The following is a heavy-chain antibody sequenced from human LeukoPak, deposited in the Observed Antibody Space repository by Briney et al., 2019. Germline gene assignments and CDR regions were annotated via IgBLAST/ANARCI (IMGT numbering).Heavy chain of an antibody. CDR2: ISSSSSTI. CDR3: ARITGVGYFDY. Sequence: TGGSLRLSCAASGFTFSSYSMNWVRQAPGKGLEWVSYISSSSSTIYYADSVKGRFTISRDNAKNSLYLQMNSLRAEDTAVYYCARITGVGYFDYWGQGTLVTVSS. D-gene: IGHD3-3*01. V-gene: IGHV3-48*01. J-gene: IGHJ4*02. CDR1: GFTFSSYS.